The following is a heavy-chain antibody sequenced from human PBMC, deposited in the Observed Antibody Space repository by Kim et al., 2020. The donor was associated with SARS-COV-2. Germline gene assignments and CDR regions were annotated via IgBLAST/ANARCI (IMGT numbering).Heavy chain of an antibody. V-gene: IGHV1-18*01. CDR3: AGDGGYSSRKLGWFDP. Sequence: ASVKVSCKASGYTFTSYGISWVRQAPGQGLEWMGWISAYNGNTNYAQKLQGRVTMTTDTSTSTAYMELRSLRSDDTAVYFCAGDGGYSSRKLGWFDPWGQGTLVTVSS. J-gene: IGHJ5*02. D-gene: IGHD6-13*01. CDR2: ISAYNGNT. CDR1: GYTFTSYG.